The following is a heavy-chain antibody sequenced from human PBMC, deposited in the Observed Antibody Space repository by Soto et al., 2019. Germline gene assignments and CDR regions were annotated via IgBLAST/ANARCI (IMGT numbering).Heavy chain of an antibody. CDR1: GYTFTSYG. V-gene: IGHV1-18*01. Sequence: ASVKVSFKASGYTFTSYGISWARQAPGQGLEWMGWISAYNGNTNYAQKLQGRVTMTTDTSTSTAYMELRSLRSDDTAVYYCARRRGGAAAGSAFDIWGQGTMVTVSS. D-gene: IGHD6-13*01. CDR2: ISAYNGNT. J-gene: IGHJ3*02. CDR3: ARRRGGAAAGSAFDI.